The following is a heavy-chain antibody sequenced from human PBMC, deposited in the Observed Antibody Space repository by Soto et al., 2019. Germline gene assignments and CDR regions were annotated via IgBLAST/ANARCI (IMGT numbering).Heavy chain of an antibody. CDR1: GGSITPYY. Sequence: QVQLQESGPGLVKPSETLSLTCAVSGGSITPYYWSWIRQPPGKGLEWIGYIYFAGTATYNPSLQIRVTMSVDTSENQFSLRLTSVTAADTAVYYCARLGGYFQALDSWGQGTLVTVSS. CDR2: IYFAGTA. J-gene: IGHJ4*02. V-gene: IGHV4-59*08. CDR3: ARLGGYFQALDS. D-gene: IGHD3-22*01.